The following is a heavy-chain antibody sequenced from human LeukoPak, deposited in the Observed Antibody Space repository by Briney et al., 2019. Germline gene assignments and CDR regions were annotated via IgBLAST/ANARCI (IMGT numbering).Heavy chain of an antibody. D-gene: IGHD3-10*01. Sequence: GGALRLSCAASGFTFSSYSMNWVRQARGKGLEGVACISSSSSSYIYYADSVKRRFTISRDNAKNSLYLQMNSLRAEDTAVYYCARDLLWFGETIGAFDIWGQGTMVTVSS. CDR3: ARDLLWFGETIGAFDI. J-gene: IGHJ3*02. CDR2: ISSSSSSYI. CDR1: GFTFSSYS. V-gene: IGHV3-21*01.